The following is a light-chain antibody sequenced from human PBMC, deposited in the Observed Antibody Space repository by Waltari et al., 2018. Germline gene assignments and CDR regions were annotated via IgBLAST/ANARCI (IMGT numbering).Light chain of an antibody. Sequence: SYSLTQPPSVSLSPGQPASITCSGDALPKQHAYWYQQKPGQAPVLVIYKDSERHSGIPERFSGSSSGTTVTLTISGVQAEDEADYYCQSADSSGTYYVFGTGTKVTVL. CDR2: KDS. J-gene: IGLJ1*01. V-gene: IGLV3-25*03. CDR3: QSADSSGTYYV. CDR1: ALPKQH.